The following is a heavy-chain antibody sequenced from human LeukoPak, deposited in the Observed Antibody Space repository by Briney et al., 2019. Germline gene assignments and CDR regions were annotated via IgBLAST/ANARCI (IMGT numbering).Heavy chain of an antibody. CDR1: GGTFSSYA. CDR3: ATDQATGTTSFGAFDI. V-gene: IGHV1-69*06. D-gene: IGHD1-1*01. J-gene: IGHJ3*02. Sequence: ASVKVSCKVSGGTFSSYAISWVRQAPGQGLEWMGGIIPIFGTANYAQKFQGRVTMTEDTSTDTAYMELSSLRSEDTAVYYCATDQATGTTSFGAFDIWGQGTMVTVSS. CDR2: IIPIFGTA.